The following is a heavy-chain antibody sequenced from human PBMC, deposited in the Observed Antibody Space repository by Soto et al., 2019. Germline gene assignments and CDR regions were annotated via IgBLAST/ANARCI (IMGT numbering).Heavy chain of an antibody. Sequence: GESRKISCTASGFIFGDYAMSWVRQAPGKGLEWVGLIRSRTYGGTTEYAASVKGRFAISRDDSRSIAYLQMNSLNTEDTAMYYCTRHSTGIAASLKGNNDYWGQGTLVTVSS. J-gene: IGHJ4*02. CDR1: GFIFGDYA. CDR3: TRHSTGIAASLKGNNDY. V-gene: IGHV3-49*04. CDR2: IRSRTYGGTT. D-gene: IGHD6-13*01.